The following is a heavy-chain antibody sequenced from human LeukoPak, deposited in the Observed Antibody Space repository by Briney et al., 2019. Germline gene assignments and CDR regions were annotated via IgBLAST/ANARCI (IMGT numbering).Heavy chain of an antibody. J-gene: IGHJ5*02. V-gene: IGHV4-30-4*01. D-gene: IGHD6-19*01. Sequence: SSETLSLTCTVSGGSISSGDYYWSWIRQPPGKGLEWIGYIYYSGSTNYNPSLKSRVTISVDTSKNQFSLKLSSVAAADTAVYYCAREAGTRSFDPWGQGTLVTVSS. CDR1: GGSISSGDYY. CDR2: IYYSGST. CDR3: AREAGTRSFDP.